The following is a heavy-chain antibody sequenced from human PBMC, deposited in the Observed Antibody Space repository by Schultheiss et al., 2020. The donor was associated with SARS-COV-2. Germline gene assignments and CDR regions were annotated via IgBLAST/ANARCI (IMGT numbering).Heavy chain of an antibody. CDR2: ISYDGSNK. Sequence: GGSLRLSCAASGFTFSGYGMHWVRQAPGKGLEWVAVISYDGSNKYYADSVKGRFTISRENAKNSLYLQMNSLRAEDTAVYYCARGGTALRPYYYYYYGMDVWGQGTTVTVSS. D-gene: IGHD5-18*01. CDR3: ARGGTALRPYYYYYYGMDV. CDR1: GFTFSGYG. V-gene: IGHV3-30*03. J-gene: IGHJ6*02.